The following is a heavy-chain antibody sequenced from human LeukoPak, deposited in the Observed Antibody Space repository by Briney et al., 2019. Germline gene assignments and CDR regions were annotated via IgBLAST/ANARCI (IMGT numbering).Heavy chain of an antibody. CDR3: ARGNWGQLPAPHYYMDV. CDR2: ISAYNGNT. CDR1: GYTFTSYG. V-gene: IGHV1-18*01. D-gene: IGHD3-16*01. J-gene: IGHJ6*03. Sequence: GSSVKVSCKASGYTFTSYGISWVRQAPGQGLEWMGWISAYNGNTNYAQKLQGRVTMTTDTSTSTAYMELRSLRSDDTAVYYCARGNWGQLPAPHYYMDVWGKGTTVTVSS.